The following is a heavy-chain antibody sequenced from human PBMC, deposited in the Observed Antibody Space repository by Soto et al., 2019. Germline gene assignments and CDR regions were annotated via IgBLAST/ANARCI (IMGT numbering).Heavy chain of an antibody. CDR1: AGSTSPGAYS. V-gene: IGHV4-30-2*01. CDR2: IYHSGST. D-gene: IGHD2-2*01. CDR3: ARVPTP. Sequence: SPALPVPRAVSAGSTSPGAYSWSWIRQPPGKGLEWIGYIYHSGSTYYNSSLKSRVTISVDRSKNQFSLKLSSVTAADTAVYYCARVPTPWGQGTLVTVS. J-gene: IGHJ5*02.